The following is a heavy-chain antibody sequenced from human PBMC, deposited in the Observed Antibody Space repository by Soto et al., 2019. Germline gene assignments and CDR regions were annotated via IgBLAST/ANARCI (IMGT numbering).Heavy chain of an antibody. CDR2: IYRTGST. CDR1: GGSFTGNNW. Sequence: SETLSVTCAVSGGSFTGNNWWTWFRQPPGQGLEWIGEIYRTGSTNYNPSLKSRVTISLDKSENQFSLKVTSLTAADTAVYYCASRDPGTSADYWGQGTLVTVSS. D-gene: IGHD1-7*01. CDR3: ASRDPGTSADY. J-gene: IGHJ4*02. V-gene: IGHV4-4*02.